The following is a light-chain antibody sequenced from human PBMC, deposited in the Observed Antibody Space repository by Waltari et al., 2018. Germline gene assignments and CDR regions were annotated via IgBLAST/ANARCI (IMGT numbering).Light chain of an antibody. J-gene: IGLJ3*02. V-gene: IGLV2-23*02. CDR2: EVT. CDR1: TSDIGRL. Sequence: QSALTQPASVSGSPGQSITISCTGTTSDIGRLVSWYQAHPDKVPKLIIFEVTQRPSGVSNRFSGSKSGNTASLTISGLQAEDEANYYCCSYAGSHSLMFGGGTKLTVL. CDR3: CSYAGSHSLM.